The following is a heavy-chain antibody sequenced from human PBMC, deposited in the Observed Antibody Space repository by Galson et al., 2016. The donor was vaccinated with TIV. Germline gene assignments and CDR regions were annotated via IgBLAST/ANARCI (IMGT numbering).Heavy chain of an antibody. J-gene: IGHJ4*02. V-gene: IGHV1-2*02. CDR1: GYIFINYY. Sequence: SVKVSCKASGYIFINYYIHWVRQAPGQGLEWLGWFNPDRGATQYAQKFQGRVTMTRDTSISTAYMELRRLISDDTAVYYCARVNWARAFDYWGQGTQVTVSS. CDR3: ARVNWARAFDY. CDR2: FNPDRGAT. D-gene: IGHD7-27*01.